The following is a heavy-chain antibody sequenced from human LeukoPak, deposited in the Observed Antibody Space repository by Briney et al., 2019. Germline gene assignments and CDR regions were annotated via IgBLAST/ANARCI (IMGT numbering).Heavy chain of an antibody. D-gene: IGHD3-3*01. J-gene: IGHJ4*02. V-gene: IGHV4-59*01. CDR3: ASYDFWSGWFDY. Sequence: SETLSLTCTVSGGSISSYYWSWIRQPPGKGLEWIGYIYHSGSTNYNPSLKSRVTISVDTSKNQFSLKLSSVTAADTAVYYCASYDFWSGWFDYWGQGTLATVSS. CDR1: GGSISSYY. CDR2: IYHSGST.